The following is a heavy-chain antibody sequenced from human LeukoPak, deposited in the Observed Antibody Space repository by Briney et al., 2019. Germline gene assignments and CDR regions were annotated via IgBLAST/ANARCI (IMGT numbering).Heavy chain of an antibody. CDR1: GFTFSSYS. CDR3: ARGPIVVVPAAAFDY. D-gene: IGHD2-2*01. Sequence: GGSLRLSCAASGFTFSSYSTNWVRQAPGKGLEWVSYISSSSSTIYYADSVKGRFTISRDNAKNSLYLQMNSLRAEDTAVYYCARGPIVVVPAAAFDYWGQGTLVTVSS. CDR2: ISSSSSTI. J-gene: IGHJ4*02. V-gene: IGHV3-48*04.